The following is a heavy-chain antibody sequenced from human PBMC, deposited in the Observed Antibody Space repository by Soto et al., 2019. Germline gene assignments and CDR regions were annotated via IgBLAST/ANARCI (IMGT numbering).Heavy chain of an antibody. V-gene: IGHV1-3*01. Sequence: ASVKVSCKASGYTFTTYSLHWVRQAPGQSLEWMGRINAGNGHTENSQKFQDRVSITRDTSANTVYMELTSLRSEDTAVYFCATKYGGSVYWGQGTQVTVSS. CDR1: GYTFTTYS. CDR3: ATKYGGSVY. J-gene: IGHJ4*02. CDR2: INAGNGHT. D-gene: IGHD2-15*01.